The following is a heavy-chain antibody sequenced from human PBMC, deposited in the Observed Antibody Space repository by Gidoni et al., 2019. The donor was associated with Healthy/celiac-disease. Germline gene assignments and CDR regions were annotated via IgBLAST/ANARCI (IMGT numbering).Heavy chain of an antibody. V-gene: IGHV1-69*01. CDR1: GGTFSSYA. CDR2: HIPIVGHA. CDR3: AREKYDDFWSGYLGY. D-gene: IGHD3-3*01. Sequence: VQLVQYGAEVTKPGSSVKVSCKASGGTFSSYAISWVRQAPGQGLEWMGGHIPIVGHANYTQKFKGRGTSTAAESTSTAYMELSSLRSEDTAVYYCAREKYDDFWSGYLGYWGQGTLVTVSS. J-gene: IGHJ4*02.